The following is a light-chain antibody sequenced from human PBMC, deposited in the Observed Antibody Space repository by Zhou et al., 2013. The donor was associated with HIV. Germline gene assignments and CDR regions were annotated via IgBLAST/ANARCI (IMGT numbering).Light chain of an antibody. V-gene: IGKV1-5*01. Sequence: DIQMTQSPSTLSASVGDRVTITCRASHSISSWLAWFQQKPGKAPQLLIYAASSLQSGVPSRFSGSGSGTDFTLTISSLQPEDVATYYCQQYNNYPPTFGQGTRLEIK. J-gene: IGKJ5*01. CDR1: HSISSW. CDR2: AAS. CDR3: QQYNNYPPT.